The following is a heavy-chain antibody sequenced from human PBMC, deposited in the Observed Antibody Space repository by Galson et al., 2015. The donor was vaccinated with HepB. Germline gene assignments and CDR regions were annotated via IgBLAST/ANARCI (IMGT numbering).Heavy chain of an antibody. CDR2: INPNSGGT. D-gene: IGHD1-1*01. J-gene: IGHJ4*02. CDR1: GYTFTGYY. Sequence: SVKVSCKASGYTFTGYYMHWVRQAPGQGLEWMGWINPNSGGTNYAQKFQGRVTMTRDTSISTAYMELSRLRSDDTAVYYCARDRHPIYSTGTLDYWGQGTLVTVSS. CDR3: ARDRHPIYSTGTLDY. V-gene: IGHV1-2*02.